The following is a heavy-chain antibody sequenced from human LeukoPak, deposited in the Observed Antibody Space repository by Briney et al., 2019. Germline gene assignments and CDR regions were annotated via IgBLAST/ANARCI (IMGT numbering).Heavy chain of an antibody. D-gene: IGHD3-3*01. V-gene: IGHV1-2*02. CDR1: GYTFTGYY. J-gene: IGHJ4*02. CDR2: INPNSGGT. CDR3: ARPTDYDFWSGHQYYFDY. Sequence: GASVKASCKASGYTFTGYYMHWVRQAPGQGLEWMGWINPNSGGTNYAQKFQGRVTMTRDTSISTAYMELSRLRSDDTAVYYCARPTDYDFWSGHQYYFDYWGQGTLVTVSS.